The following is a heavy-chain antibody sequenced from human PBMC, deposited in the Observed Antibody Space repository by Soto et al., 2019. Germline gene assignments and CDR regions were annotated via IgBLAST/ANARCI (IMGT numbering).Heavy chain of an antibody. Sequence: LSCAASGFTFSSYEMNWVRQAPGKGLEWVSYISSSGSTIYYADSVKGRFTISRDNAKNSLYLQMNSLRAEDTAVYYRARDHRNYYDSSGYSDYWGQGTLVTVSS. D-gene: IGHD3-22*01. CDR3: ARDHRNYYDSSGYSDY. J-gene: IGHJ4*02. CDR1: GFTFSSYE. V-gene: IGHV3-48*03. CDR2: ISSSGSTI.